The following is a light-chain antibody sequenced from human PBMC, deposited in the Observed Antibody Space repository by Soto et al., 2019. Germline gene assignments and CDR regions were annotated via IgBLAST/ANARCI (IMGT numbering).Light chain of an antibody. CDR3: QQSYSTPRT. CDR1: QSISSY. J-gene: IGKJ1*01. CDR2: AAS. V-gene: IGKV1-39*01. Sequence: DIQMNQSPSSLSASVGDRVTITCRARQSISSYLNWYQQKPGKAPKLLIYAASSLQSGVPARFIGCGSGTDFTLTISSLQPEDFATYYCQQSYSTPRTFGQGTKVEIK.